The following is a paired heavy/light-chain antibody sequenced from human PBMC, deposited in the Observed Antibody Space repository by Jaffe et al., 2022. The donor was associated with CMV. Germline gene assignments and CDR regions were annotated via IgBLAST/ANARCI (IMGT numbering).Light chain of an antibody. CDR2: DAS. V-gene: IGKV1-33*01. J-gene: IGKJ2*01. Sequence: DIQMTQSPSSLSASVGDRVTITCQASQDISNYLNWYQQKPGKAPKLLIYDASNLETGVPSRFSGSGSGTDFTFTISSLQPEDIATYYCQQYDNLPMYTFGQGTKLEIK. CDR1: QDISNY. CDR3: QQYDNLPMYT.
Heavy chain of an antibody. D-gene: IGHD3-22*01. CDR3: ARHDGLFDDSSGYYVLGSWFDP. J-gene: IGHJ5*02. Sequence: QLQLQESGPGLVKPSETLSLTCTVSGGSISSSSYYWGWIRQPPGKGLEWIGSIYYSGSTYYNPSLKSRVTISVDTSKNQFSLKLSSVTAADTAVYYCARHDGLFDDSSGYYVLGSWFDPWGQGTLVTVSS. CDR2: IYYSGST. CDR1: GGSISSSSYY. V-gene: IGHV4-39*01.